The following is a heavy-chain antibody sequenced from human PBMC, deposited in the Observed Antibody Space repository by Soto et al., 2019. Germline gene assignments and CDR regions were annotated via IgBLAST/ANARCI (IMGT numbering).Heavy chain of an antibody. CDR2: IYYSGST. J-gene: IGHJ5*02. Sequence: QVQLQESGPGLVKPSETLSLTCTVSGGSISSYYWSWIRQPPGKGLEWIGYIYYSGSTNSNPSLRCRVTISVDTSKNQFALRLSSVTAADTVAYYCAPAKHGHSSGWLGFYTWGQGTLVTVSS. CDR3: APAKHGHSSGWLGFYT. CDR1: GGSISSYY. V-gene: IGHV4-59*01. D-gene: IGHD6-19*01.